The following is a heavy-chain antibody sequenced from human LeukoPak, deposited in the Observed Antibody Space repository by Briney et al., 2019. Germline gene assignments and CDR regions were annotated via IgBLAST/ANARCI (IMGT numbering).Heavy chain of an antibody. J-gene: IGHJ4*02. D-gene: IGHD1-26*01. CDR3: ATEVGATEVRDIDY. CDR1: GFTFSSYW. Sequence: SGGSLRLSCAASGFTFSSYWMHWVRQAPGKGLVWVSRINSDGSSTSYADSVKGRFTISRDNAKNTLYLQMNSLRAEDTAVYYCATEVGATEVRDIDYWGQGTLVTVSS. V-gene: IGHV3-74*01. CDR2: INSDGSST.